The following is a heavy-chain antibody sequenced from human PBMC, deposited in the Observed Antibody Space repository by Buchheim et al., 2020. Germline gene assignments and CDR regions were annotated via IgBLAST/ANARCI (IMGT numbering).Heavy chain of an antibody. CDR1: GFTFSSYA. CDR2: ISYDGSNK. V-gene: IGHV3-30*04. Sequence: QVQLVESGGGVVQPGRSLRLSCAASGFTFSSYAMHWVRQAPGKGLEWVAVISYDGSNKYYADSVQGRFTISRDNSKNTLYLQMNSLRAEDTAVYHCARALAAGYDYVWGSYRYDYFDYWGQGTL. J-gene: IGHJ4*02. CDR3: ARALAAGYDYVWGSYRYDYFDY. D-gene: IGHD3-16*02.